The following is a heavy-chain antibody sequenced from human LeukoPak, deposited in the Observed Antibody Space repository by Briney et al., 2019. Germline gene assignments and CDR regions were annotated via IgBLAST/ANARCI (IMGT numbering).Heavy chain of an antibody. J-gene: IGHJ3*02. CDR3: VKKEAAGTERSAFDI. CDR2: IRYDGSNK. Sequence: GGSLRLSCAASGFTFSSYGMHWVRQAPGKGREGGAFIRYDGSNKNYADSVKGRFTISRDNSKNTLYLQMNSLRAEDTAVYHCVKKEAAGTERSAFDIWGQGTMVTVSS. CDR1: GFTFSSYG. D-gene: IGHD6-13*01. V-gene: IGHV3-30*02.